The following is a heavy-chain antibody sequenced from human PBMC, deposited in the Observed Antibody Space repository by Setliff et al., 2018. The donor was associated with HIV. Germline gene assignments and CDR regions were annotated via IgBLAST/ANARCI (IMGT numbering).Heavy chain of an antibody. CDR2: IYHSGNA. CDR3: AAKKSGDYPFN. J-gene: IGHJ4*02. V-gene: IGHV4-38-2*01. Sequence: SETLSLTCAVSGYSISNGYYWGWIRQPPGKGLEWIGNIYHSGNAYFHPSLKSRVTISRDTSKNQFSLKVGSVTAADTAVYYCAAKKSGDYPFNWGQGTLVTVSS. CDR1: GYSISNGYY. D-gene: IGHD4-17*01.